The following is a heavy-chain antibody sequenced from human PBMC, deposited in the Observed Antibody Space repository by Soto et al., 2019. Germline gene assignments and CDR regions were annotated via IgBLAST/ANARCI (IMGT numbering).Heavy chain of an antibody. Sequence: QVQLVQSGAELKKPGSSVKVSCKASGGTFSKYAISWVRQAPGQGLEWLGGIIPMFGTPNYAQKFQGRVTISADESTTTAYLDLSSLRSADTAVYFCARRLRDRNFYHGLAVWGQGTTVTVSS. V-gene: IGHV1-69*01. CDR1: GGTFSKYA. CDR3: ARRLRDRNFYHGLAV. J-gene: IGHJ6*02. D-gene: IGHD2-21*02. CDR2: IIPMFGTP.